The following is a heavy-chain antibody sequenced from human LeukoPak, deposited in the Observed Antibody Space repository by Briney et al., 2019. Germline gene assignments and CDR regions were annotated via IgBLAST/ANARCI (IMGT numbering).Heavy chain of an antibody. J-gene: IGHJ6*03. CDR3: ARDGFYCSGSDCSKGRWYSHHYMDV. CDR2: IYASGNT. Sequence: SETLSLTCTVSGASINSGSYYWTWIRQPAGKGLEWIGRIYASGNTDYSPSLKSRLTISLDTSKNQFSLRLSSVTAADTAVYYCARDGFYCSGSDCSKGRWYSHHYMDVWGKGTTVTVSS. D-gene: IGHD5-12*01. CDR1: GASINSGSYY. V-gene: IGHV4-61*02.